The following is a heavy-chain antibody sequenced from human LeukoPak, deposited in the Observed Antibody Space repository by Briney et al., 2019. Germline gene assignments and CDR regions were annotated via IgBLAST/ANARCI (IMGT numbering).Heavy chain of an antibody. Sequence: SETLSLTCAVYGGSFSGYYWSWIRQPPGKGLEWIGEINHSGSTNYNPSLKSRVTISVDTSKNQFSLKLSSVTAADTAVCYCARVPLVVVPAAIRRTGMDVWGQGTTVTVSS. D-gene: IGHD2-2*02. CDR1: GGSFSGYY. V-gene: IGHV4-34*01. CDR3: ARVPLVVVPAAIRRTGMDV. J-gene: IGHJ6*02. CDR2: INHSGST.